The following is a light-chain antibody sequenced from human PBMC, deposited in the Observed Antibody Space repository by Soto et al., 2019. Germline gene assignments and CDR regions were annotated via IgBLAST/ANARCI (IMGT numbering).Light chain of an antibody. CDR3: QQYGSSPVGT. V-gene: IGKV3-20*01. CDR1: QSVSSSY. Sequence: ESVLTQSPGTLSLSPGERATLSCRASQSVSSSYLAWYQQRPGPSPTLLIYGASSRATGIPDRFSGSGSGTDFTLIISRLEPEDFAVYYCQQYGSSPVGTFGQGTKVDIK. J-gene: IGKJ1*01. CDR2: GAS.